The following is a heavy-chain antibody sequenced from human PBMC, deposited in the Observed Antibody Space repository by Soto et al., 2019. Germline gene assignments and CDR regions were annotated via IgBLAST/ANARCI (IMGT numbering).Heavy chain of an antibody. CDR2: INWNGGST. Sequence: GGSLRLSCAASGFTFDDYGMSWVLQAPWKGLEWVSGINWNGGSTGYADSVKGRFTISRDNAKNSLYLQMNSLRAEDTALYYCARVSPEGYSDHEDPYDISTQGTMVTV. V-gene: IGHV3-20*04. D-gene: IGHD5-18*01. CDR1: GFTFDDYG. J-gene: IGHJ3*02. CDR3: ARVSPEGYSDHEDPYDI.